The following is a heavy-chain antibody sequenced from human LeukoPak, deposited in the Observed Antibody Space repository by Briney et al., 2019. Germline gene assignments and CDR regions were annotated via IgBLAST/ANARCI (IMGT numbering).Heavy chain of an antibody. Sequence: PSETLSLTCAVYGGSFSGYYWSWIRQPPGKGLEWIGEINHSGSTNYNPSLKSRVTISVDTSKNQFSLKLSSVTAADTAVYYCARHLGSRVRGVIFYYYMDVWGKGTTVTISS. J-gene: IGHJ6*03. CDR2: INHSGST. D-gene: IGHD3-10*01. V-gene: IGHV4-34*01. CDR1: GGSFSGYY. CDR3: ARHLGSRVRGVIFYYYMDV.